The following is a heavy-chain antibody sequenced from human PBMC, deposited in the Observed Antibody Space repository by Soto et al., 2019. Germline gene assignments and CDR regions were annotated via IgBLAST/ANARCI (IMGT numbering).Heavy chain of an antibody. CDR1: GYIFTTYS. D-gene: IGHD2-2*01. CDR3: ARGPQTSDF. Sequence: QVQLVQSGAEVKKPGDSVKVSCKTSGYIFTTYSIAWVRQAPGQGLEWMGWINTYNGKTHYAQKFQGRVSVTTAPSTGTVYMELRSLTSDDTAVYYCARGPQTSDFWGQGTLVTVSS. J-gene: IGHJ4*02. V-gene: IGHV1-18*04. CDR2: INTYNGKT.